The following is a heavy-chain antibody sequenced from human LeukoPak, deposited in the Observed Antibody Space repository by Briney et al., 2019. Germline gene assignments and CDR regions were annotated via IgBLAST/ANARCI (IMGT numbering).Heavy chain of an antibody. Sequence: PGRSLRLSSTAAGFTFGDYAMSWVRQAPGKGLEWVGFIRGKTYGGTTEYPASVKGRFTISRDDSKSIAYLQMNSLKTEDTAVYYCTYTYDSTGYYPGTFDYWGQGTLVTVSS. CDR3: TYTYDSTGYYPGTFDY. CDR1: GFTFGDYA. D-gene: IGHD3-22*01. V-gene: IGHV3-49*04. CDR2: IRGKTYGGTT. J-gene: IGHJ4*02.